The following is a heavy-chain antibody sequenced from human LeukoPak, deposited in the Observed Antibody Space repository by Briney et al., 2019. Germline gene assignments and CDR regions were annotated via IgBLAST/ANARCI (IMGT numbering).Heavy chain of an antibody. Sequence: PGGSLRLSCAASGFTFSSYAINWVRQAPGRGLEWVSAISGSGGTTYYADSVKGRFTISRDNSKNTLYLQMNSLRVEDTAIYYCAKGVVQNNYYYGSGSFDVFDIWGQGTMVTVSS. V-gene: IGHV3-23*01. CDR2: ISGSGGTT. CDR1: GFTFSSYA. J-gene: IGHJ3*02. D-gene: IGHD3-10*01. CDR3: AKGVVQNNYYYGSGSFDVFDI.